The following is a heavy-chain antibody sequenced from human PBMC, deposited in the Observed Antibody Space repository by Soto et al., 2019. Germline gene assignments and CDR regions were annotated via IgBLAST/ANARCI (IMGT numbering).Heavy chain of an antibody. V-gene: IGHV4-31*03. Sequence: SETLSLTCTVSGDSISSNGYYWSWIRQHPGKGLEWIGYIYYSGSTYYNPSLKSRVTISLDTSKKQFSLKLSSVTAADTAVYYCARAVYSSSSNSDWFDPWGQGTLVTVSS. CDR1: GDSISSNGYY. CDR2: IYYSGST. J-gene: IGHJ5*02. D-gene: IGHD6-6*01. CDR3: ARAVYSSSSNSDWFDP.